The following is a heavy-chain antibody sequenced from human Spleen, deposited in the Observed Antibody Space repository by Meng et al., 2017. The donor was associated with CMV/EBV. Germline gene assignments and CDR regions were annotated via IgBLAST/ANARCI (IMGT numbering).Heavy chain of an antibody. CDR3: ARVGPLFPLYYYGMDV. J-gene: IGHJ6*02. Sequence: GSLRLSCGIYGGSSNNYYWIWIRQPPGEGLEWIGEINHSGSTNYNPSLKSRVTISVDTSKNQFSLKLSSVTAADTAVYYCARVGPLFPLYYYGMDVWGQGTTVTVSS. D-gene: IGHD2-21*01. V-gene: IGHV4-34*01. CDR1: GGSSNNYY. CDR2: INHSGST.